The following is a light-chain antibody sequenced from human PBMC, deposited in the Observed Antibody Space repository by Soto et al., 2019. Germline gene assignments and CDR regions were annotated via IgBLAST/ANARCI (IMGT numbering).Light chain of an antibody. V-gene: IGLV4-69*01. J-gene: IGLJ2*01. Sequence: QSVLTQSPSASAPLGASVKLTCTLSSGHSSYAIAWHQQQPEKGPRYLMKLNSDGSHSKGDGIPDRFSGSSSGAERYLTISSLQSEDEADYYCQTWGTGIFGGGTKLTVL. CDR3: QTWGTGI. CDR2: LNSDGSH. CDR1: SGHSSYA.